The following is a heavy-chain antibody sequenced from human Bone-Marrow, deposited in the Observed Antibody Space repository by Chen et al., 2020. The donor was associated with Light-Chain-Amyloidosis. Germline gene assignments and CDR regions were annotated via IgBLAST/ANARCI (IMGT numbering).Heavy chain of an antibody. CDR3: TSGAAADKYYYGLDV. J-gene: IGHJ6*02. D-gene: IGHD6-13*01. Sequence: EVQLVEFGGDFVQPGRSLRLSCTGSGFTFGDYAVSWLRQAPGKGLEWVGFIRRKSYGGTTEYGASVKGRFTISRDDSISTAYLQMNSLRTDDTAVYSCTSGAAADKYYYGLDVWGQGTTVTVSS. CDR2: IRRKSYGGTT. CDR1: GFTFGDYA. V-gene: IGHV3-49*03.